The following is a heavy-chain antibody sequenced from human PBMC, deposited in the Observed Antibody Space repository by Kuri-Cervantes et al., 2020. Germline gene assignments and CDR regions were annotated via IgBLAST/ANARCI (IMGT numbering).Heavy chain of an antibody. Sequence: GSLRLSCAASGFTFSDYYMSWIRQPPGKGLEWIGEITHSGSTNYNPSLKSRVTISVDTSKNQFSLKLSSVTAADTAVYYCARVLKSSSRYYFDYWGQGTLVTVSS. V-gene: IGHV4-34*01. CDR3: ARVLKSSSRYYFDY. J-gene: IGHJ4*02. D-gene: IGHD6-13*01. CDR2: ITHSGST. CDR1: GFTFSDYY.